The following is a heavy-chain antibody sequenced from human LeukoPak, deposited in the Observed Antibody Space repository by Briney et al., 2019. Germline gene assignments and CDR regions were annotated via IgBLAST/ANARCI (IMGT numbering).Heavy chain of an antibody. V-gene: IGHV4-34*01. CDR2: INHSGST. D-gene: IGHD4-11*01. CDR3: ARTVTTDYYGIDV. Sequence: SETLSLTCAVYGGSFSGYYWSWIRQPPGKGLEWIGEINHSGSTNYNPSLKSRVTISVDTSKNQFSLKLSSVTAADTAVYYCARTVTTDYYGIDVWGQGTTVTVSS. J-gene: IGHJ6*02. CDR1: GGSFSGYY.